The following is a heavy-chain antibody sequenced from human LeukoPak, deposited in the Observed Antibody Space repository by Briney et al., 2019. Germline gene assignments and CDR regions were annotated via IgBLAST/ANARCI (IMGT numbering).Heavy chain of an antibody. CDR2: IYTSGST. V-gene: IGHV4-61*02. D-gene: IGHD6-19*01. CDR1: GGSISSGSYY. CDR3: ASSYSSGRVDY. Sequence: SQTLSLTCTVSGGSISSGSYYWSWIRQPAGKGLEWVGRIYTSGSTNYNPSLKSRVTISVDTSKNQFSLKLSSVTAADTAVYYCASSYSSGRVDYWGQGTLVTVSS. J-gene: IGHJ4*02.